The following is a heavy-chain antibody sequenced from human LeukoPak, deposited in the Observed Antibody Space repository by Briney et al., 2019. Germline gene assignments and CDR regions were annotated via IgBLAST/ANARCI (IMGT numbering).Heavy chain of an antibody. CDR3: AKWLGGWFLSSMYYFDY. CDR1: GFTFSSYW. V-gene: IGHV3-23*01. D-gene: IGHD3-10*01. CDR2: ISGSGGST. J-gene: IGHJ4*02. Sequence: GGSLRLSCAASGFTFSSYWMSWVRQAPGKGLEWVSAISGSGGSTYYADSVKGRFTISRDNSKNTLYLQMNSLRAEDTAVYYCAKWLGGWFLSSMYYFDYWGQGTLDTVSS.